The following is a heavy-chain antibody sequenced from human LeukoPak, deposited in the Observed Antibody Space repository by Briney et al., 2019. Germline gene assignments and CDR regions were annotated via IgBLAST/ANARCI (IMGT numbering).Heavy chain of an antibody. D-gene: IGHD6-6*01. J-gene: IGHJ6*03. CDR1: GYTFTGYY. CDR3: ARGVYSGSWGYYYYMDV. Sequence: ASVTVSCKASGYTFTGYYMHLVRQAPAQGLEWMGWINPNSGGTNYAQKFQGRVTMTRDTSISTDYMELNRLRSDDTAVYYCARGVYSGSWGYYYYMDVWGKGTTVTVSS. V-gene: IGHV1-2*02. CDR2: INPNSGGT.